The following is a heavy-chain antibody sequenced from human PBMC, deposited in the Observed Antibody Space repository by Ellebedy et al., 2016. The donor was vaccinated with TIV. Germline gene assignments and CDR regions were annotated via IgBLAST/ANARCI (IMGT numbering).Heavy chain of an antibody. CDR2: INCSGGGT. CDR3: ARLRAYCSGGSCYLLGGWFDP. CDR1: GYTFTNYY. D-gene: IGHD2-15*01. Sequence: ASVKVSXXASGYTFTNYYMHWVRQAPGQGLEWLGIINCSGGGTSYAQKLQGRVTMTTDTSTSTAYMELRSLRSDDTAVYYCARLRAYCSGGSCYLLGGWFDPWGQGTLVTVSS. V-gene: IGHV1-46*01. J-gene: IGHJ5*02.